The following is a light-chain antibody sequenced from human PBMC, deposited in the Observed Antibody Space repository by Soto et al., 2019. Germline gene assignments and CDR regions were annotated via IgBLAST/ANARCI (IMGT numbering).Light chain of an antibody. V-gene: IGKV3-20*01. Sequence: EIVLTQSPGTLSLSPGERATLSCRASQSVSSSYLAWYQQRPGQAPRLLIYGASSRATGIPDRFSGSGSGTDFTLTISRLEPEDLAVYYCQKYGSSPRTFGQGTKVELK. CDR3: QKYGSSPRT. CDR1: QSVSSSY. J-gene: IGKJ1*01. CDR2: GAS.